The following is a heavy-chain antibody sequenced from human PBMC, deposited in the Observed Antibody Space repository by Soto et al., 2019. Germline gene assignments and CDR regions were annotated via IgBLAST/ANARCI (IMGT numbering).Heavy chain of an antibody. V-gene: IGHV1-18*01. CDR1: GYTFTSYG. J-gene: IGHJ6*02. CDR2: ISAYNGNT. Sequence: ASVKFSCKASGYTFTSYGISWVRQAPGQGLDWMGWISAYNGNTTYAQKLQGRVTMTTDTSTSTAYMELRSLRSDDTAVYYCAREEAPRYCSSTTCYNPSPYVDYYYGMDVWGQGTTVTDSS. CDR3: AREEAPRYCSSTTCYNPSPYVDYYYGMDV. D-gene: IGHD2-2*02.